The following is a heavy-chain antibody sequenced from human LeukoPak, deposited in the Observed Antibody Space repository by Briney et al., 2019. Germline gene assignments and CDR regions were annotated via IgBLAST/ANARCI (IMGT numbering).Heavy chain of an antibody. D-gene: IGHD3-9*01. J-gene: IGHJ4*02. Sequence: PSGTLSLTCTVSGDSVSNSLKYWGWIRQPPGKGLEWIGNTYYTGSTYSNPTLKSRVTMSVDTSKNQFSLKLSSVTAADTAVYYCARLTKGRYFDYIFDYWGQGTLLTVSS. CDR2: TYYTGST. CDR3: ARLTKGRYFDYIFDY. CDR1: GDSVSNSLKY. V-gene: IGHV4-39*01.